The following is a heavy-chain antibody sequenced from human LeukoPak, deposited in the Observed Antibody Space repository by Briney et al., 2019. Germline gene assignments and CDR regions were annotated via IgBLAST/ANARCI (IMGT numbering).Heavy chain of an antibody. Sequence: SETLSLTCTVSGGSISSYYWSWIRQPPGKGLEWIGYIYYSGSTHYNPSLKSRVTISVDTSKNQFSLKLSSVTAADTAVYYCAMARVDTAMVTDYWGQGTLVTVPS. D-gene: IGHD5-18*01. J-gene: IGHJ4*02. CDR2: IYYSGST. CDR1: GGSISSYY. V-gene: IGHV4-59*01. CDR3: AMARVDTAMVTDY.